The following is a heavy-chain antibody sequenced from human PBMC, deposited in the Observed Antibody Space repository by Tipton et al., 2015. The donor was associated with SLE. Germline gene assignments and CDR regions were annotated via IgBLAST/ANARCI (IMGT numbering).Heavy chain of an antibody. V-gene: IGHV4-59*08. CDR3: ARQGRWLQSSFNY. D-gene: IGHD5-24*01. J-gene: IGHJ4*02. Sequence: TLSLTCTVSDGSIDRYFWNWIRQPPGKGLEWIGSIYHSGISYHNPSLKSRVSMSLDMSKNQFSLNLNSLTAADTAIYYCARQGRWLQSSFNYWGQGIPVIVSS. CDR1: DGSIDRYF. CDR2: IYHSGIS.